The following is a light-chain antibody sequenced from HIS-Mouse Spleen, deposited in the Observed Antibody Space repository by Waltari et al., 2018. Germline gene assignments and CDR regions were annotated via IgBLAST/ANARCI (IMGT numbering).Light chain of an antibody. J-gene: IGLJ2*01. CDR1: SSDVGGCND. Sequence: QSALTQPASVSGSPGQSTPISCPGTSSDVGGCNDVPWYQQHPGKAPKLMIYDVSNRPSGVSNRFSGSKSGNTASLTISGLQAEDEADYYCSSYTSSSFNVVFGGGTKLTVL. V-gene: IGLV2-14*03. CDR3: SSYTSSSFNVV. CDR2: DVS.